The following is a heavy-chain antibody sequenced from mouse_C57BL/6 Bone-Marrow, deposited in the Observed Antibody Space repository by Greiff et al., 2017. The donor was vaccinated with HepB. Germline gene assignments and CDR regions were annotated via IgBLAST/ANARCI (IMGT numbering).Heavy chain of an antibody. D-gene: IGHD1-1*01. J-gene: IGHJ2*01. CDR2: INPNNGGT. Sequence: VQLQQSGPELVKPGASVKIPCKASGYTFTDYNMDWVKQSHGKSLEWIGDINPNNGGTIYNQKFKGKATLTVDKSSSTAYMELRSLTSEDTAVYYGARTVVAPYYFDYWGQGTTLTVSS. V-gene: IGHV1-18*01. CDR3: ARTVVAPYYFDY. CDR1: GYTFTDYN.